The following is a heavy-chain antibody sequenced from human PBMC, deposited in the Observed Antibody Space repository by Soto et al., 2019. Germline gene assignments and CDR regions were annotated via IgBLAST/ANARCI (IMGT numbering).Heavy chain of an antibody. D-gene: IGHD3-10*01. CDR1: GYTFTSNS. V-gene: IGHV1-3*01. CDR3: ARGSYGPEV. Sequence: QVQLVQSGAEVKEPGASVKVSCKASGYTFTSNSMHWVRQAPGQRLEWMGWIDAGNGNTKYSPKFQGRVHLTRDTSASTAYMDLSSLSSEETAVYYCARGSYGPEVWGQGTLVTVS. J-gene: IGHJ4*02. CDR2: IDAGNGNT.